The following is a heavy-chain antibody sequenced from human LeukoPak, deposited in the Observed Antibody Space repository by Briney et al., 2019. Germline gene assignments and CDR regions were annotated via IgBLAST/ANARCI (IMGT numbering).Heavy chain of an antibody. CDR1: GFTVSSNY. CDR3: AKGYDFWSGGIDY. D-gene: IGHD3-3*01. V-gene: IGHV3-23*01. Sequence: GGSLRLSCAASGFTVSSNYMSWVRQAPGKGLEWVSAISGSGGSTYYADSVKGRFTISRDNSKNMLYLQMNSLRAEDTAIYYCAKGYDFWSGGIDYWGQGTLVTVSS. J-gene: IGHJ4*02. CDR2: ISGSGGST.